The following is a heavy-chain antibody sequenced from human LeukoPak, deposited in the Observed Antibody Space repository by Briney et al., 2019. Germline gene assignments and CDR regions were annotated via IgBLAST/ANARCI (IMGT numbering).Heavy chain of an antibody. CDR1: GYTFTSYD. D-gene: IGHD5-18*01. CDR2: MNPNSGNT. CDR3: ARGVDTVTNFDY. Sequence: ASVKVSCKASGYTFTSYDINWVRQATGQGLEWMGWMNPNSGNTGYAQKFQGRVTMTRNTSISTAYMELSSLRSEDTAVYYCARGVDTVTNFDYWGQGTLATVSS. V-gene: IGHV1-8*01. J-gene: IGHJ4*02.